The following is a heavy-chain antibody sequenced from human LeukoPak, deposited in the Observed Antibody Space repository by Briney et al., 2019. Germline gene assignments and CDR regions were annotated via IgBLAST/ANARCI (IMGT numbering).Heavy chain of an antibody. CDR1: GFTFSSYG. J-gene: IGHJ4*02. CDR2: IRYDGSNK. V-gene: IGHV3-30*02. CDR3: VIDGDDSGSYLVY. Sequence: PGGSLRLSCAASGFTFSSYGMHWVRQAPGKGLEWVAFIRYDGSNKYYADSVKGRFTISRDNSKNTLYLQMNSLRAEDTAVYYCVIDGDDSGSYLVYWGQGTLVTVSS. D-gene: IGHD1-26*01.